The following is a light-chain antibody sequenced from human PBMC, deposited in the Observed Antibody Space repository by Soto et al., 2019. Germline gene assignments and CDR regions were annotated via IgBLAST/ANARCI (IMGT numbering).Light chain of an antibody. CDR2: DAS. V-gene: IGKV1-5*01. CDR1: QSISSW. J-gene: IGKJ3*01. Sequence: DIQMTQSPSTLSASVGDRVTITCRASQSISSWLAWYQQKPGKAPKLLIYDASSLESGVPSRFSGSGSGTEFTVSISSVQPDDFATYYCQQYNSYPFTFGPGTKVDIK. CDR3: QQYNSYPFT.